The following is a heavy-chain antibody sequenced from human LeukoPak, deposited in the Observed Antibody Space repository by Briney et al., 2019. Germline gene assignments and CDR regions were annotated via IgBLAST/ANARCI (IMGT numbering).Heavy chain of an antibody. CDR1: GGTFSSYA. Sequence: SVKVSCKASGGTFSSYAISWVRQAPGQGLEWMGGIIPIFGTANYAQKFQGRVTITTDESTSTAYMELSSLRSEDTAVYYCARDLGSNDFWSGYPEADAFDIWGQGTMVTVSS. CDR2: IIPIFGTA. CDR3: ARDLGSNDFWSGYPEADAFDI. V-gene: IGHV1-69*05. D-gene: IGHD3-3*01. J-gene: IGHJ3*02.